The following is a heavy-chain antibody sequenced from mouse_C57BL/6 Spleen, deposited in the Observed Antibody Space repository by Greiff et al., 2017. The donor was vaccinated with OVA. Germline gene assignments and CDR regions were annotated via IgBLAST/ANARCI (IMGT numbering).Heavy chain of an antibody. V-gene: IGHV14-1*01. J-gene: IGHJ4*01. Sequence: SGAELVRPGASVKLSCTASGFNIKDYYMHWVKQRPEQGLEWIGRIDPEDGDTEYAPKFQGKATMTADTSSNTAYLQLSSLTSEDTAVYYCTTVIITTVDYYAMDYWGQGTSVTVSS. CDR3: TTVIITTVDYYAMDY. CDR2: IDPEDGDT. CDR1: GFNIKDYY. D-gene: IGHD1-1*01.